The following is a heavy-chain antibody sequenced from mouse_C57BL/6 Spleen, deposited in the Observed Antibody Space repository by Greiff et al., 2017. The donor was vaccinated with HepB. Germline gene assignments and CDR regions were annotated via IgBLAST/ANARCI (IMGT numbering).Heavy chain of an antibody. CDR1: GYTFTTYP. D-gene: IGHD2-4*01. V-gene: IGHV1-47*01. CDR3: ARGSDYDRGGCYFDY. Sequence: QVQLQQYGAELVKPGASVKMSCKASGYTFTTYPIEWMKQNHGKSLEWIGNFHPYNDDTKYNEKFKGKATLTVEKSSSTVYLELSRLTSDDSAVYNCARGSDYDRGGCYFDYWGQGTTLTVSS. CDR2: FHPYNDDT. J-gene: IGHJ2*01.